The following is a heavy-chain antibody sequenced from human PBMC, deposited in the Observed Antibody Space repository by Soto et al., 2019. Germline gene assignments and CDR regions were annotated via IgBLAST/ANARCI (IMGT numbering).Heavy chain of an antibody. CDR3: ARDMGHDGWSSHAFDL. Sequence: EVQLVESGGGLVQPGGSLRLSCAASGFTFESYWMSWVRQAPGMGLEWVAIIKQDGSERYYVDSVRGRCTISRDNAKNTLFLQMSSLRVEDTAVDLCARDMGHDGWSSHAFDLWGQGTMVTVSS. V-gene: IGHV3-7*01. CDR2: IKQDGSER. J-gene: IGHJ3*01. D-gene: IGHD6-19*01. CDR1: GFTFESYW.